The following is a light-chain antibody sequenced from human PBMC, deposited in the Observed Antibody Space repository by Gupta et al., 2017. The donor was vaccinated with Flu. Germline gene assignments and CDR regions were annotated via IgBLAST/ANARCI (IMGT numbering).Light chain of an antibody. CDR1: QSVSRN. V-gene: IGKV3-15*01. CDR2: DAV. CDR3: QQYNAWPRT. J-gene: IGKJ1*01. Sequence: GESATLSCRASQSVSRNLAWYQQRPGQAPRLLMYDAVTRATGTPARFSGSGSGTDFTLTISSLQSEDFAIYYCQQYNAWPRTFGQGTKVEI.